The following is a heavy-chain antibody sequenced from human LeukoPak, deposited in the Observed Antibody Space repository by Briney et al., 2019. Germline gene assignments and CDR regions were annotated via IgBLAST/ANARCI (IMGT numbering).Heavy chain of an antibody. CDR1: GFTFSSYA. CDR3: ARVSLAYCGGDCYFDY. CDR2: ISYDGSDK. Sequence: GGSLRLSCAASGFTFSSYAMHWVRQAPGKGLEWVAVISYDGSDKYYADSVKGRLTISRDNSKNTLYLQMNSLRAEDTAVYYCARVSLAYCGGDCYFDYWGQGTLVTVSS. D-gene: IGHD2-21*02. V-gene: IGHV3-30-3*01. J-gene: IGHJ4*02.